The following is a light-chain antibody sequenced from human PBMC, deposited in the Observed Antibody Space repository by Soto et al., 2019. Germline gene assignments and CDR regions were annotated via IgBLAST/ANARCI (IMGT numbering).Light chain of an antibody. J-gene: IGKJ2*01. CDR1: QSVSSN. CDR2: GAS. V-gene: IGKV3-15*01. CDR3: QQYHNWPPGYT. Sequence: EIVMTPSPATLSVSPGEIATLSCRASQSVSSNVAWYQHKPGQAPRLLLYGASTRAPGIPARFSGSGSGTEFTRTLSSLQSEEFAVYYCQQYHNWPPGYTVGQGNKLEIK.